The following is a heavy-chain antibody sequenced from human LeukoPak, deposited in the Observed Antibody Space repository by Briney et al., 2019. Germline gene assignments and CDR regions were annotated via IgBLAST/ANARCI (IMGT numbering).Heavy chain of an antibody. CDR2: IKQDGSEK. J-gene: IGHJ5*01. Sequence: PGGPLRLSCAASGFTFSSYWMSWVRQAPGKGLEWVANIKQDGSEKYYVGSVKGRFTISRDNAKNSLYLQMNSLRAEDTAVYYCAKGSSYSSGNNWFDPWGQGTLVTVSS. V-gene: IGHV3-7*01. CDR3: AKGSSYSSGNNWFDP. D-gene: IGHD3-22*01. CDR1: GFTFSSYW.